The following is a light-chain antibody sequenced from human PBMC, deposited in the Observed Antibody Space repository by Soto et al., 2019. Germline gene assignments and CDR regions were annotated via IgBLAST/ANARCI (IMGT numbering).Light chain of an antibody. CDR1: QGIITF. CDR2: AAS. CDR3: KQLNSYYIN. V-gene: IGKV1-9*01. Sequence: IQLTQSPSFLSASVGDRVTITCRASQGIITFLAWYQQKPGKAPKLLIYAASILQSGVQSRFRGSGSGTDFTLTISRMQPDDFATYFCKQLNSYYINFGGGTTVDIK. J-gene: IGKJ4*01.